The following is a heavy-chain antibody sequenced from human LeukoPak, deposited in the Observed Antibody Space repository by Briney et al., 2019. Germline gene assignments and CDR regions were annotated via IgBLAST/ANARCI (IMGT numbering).Heavy chain of an antibody. CDR1: GGTFSSYA. D-gene: IGHD5-24*01. Sequence: GSSVKVSCKASGGTFSSYAISWVRQAPGQGLEWMGGIIPIFGTANYAQKFQGRVTITADESTSTAYMELSSLRSEDTAVYYCAREWKEMATMTLYFDYWGQGTLVTVSS. CDR3: AREWKEMATMTLYFDY. CDR2: IIPIFGTA. V-gene: IGHV1-69*01. J-gene: IGHJ4*02.